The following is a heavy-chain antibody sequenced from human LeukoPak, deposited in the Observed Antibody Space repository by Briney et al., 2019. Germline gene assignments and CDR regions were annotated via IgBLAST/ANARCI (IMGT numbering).Heavy chain of an antibody. CDR3: AKGTGGYYGPFDS. Sequence: GGSLRLSCAASGFNFDGFALFWVWQAPGQGLGYVSGINWNSGSVDYADSVKGRFTTSRDNAKNSLYLQMNSLRVEDTALYYCAKGTGGYYGPFDSWGQGTLVTVSS. CDR1: GFNFDGFA. J-gene: IGHJ4*02. CDR2: INWNSGSV. V-gene: IGHV3-9*01. D-gene: IGHD3-22*01.